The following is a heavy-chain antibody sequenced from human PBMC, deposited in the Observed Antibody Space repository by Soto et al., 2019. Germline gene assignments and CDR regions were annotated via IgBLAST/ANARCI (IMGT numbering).Heavy chain of an antibody. D-gene: IGHD6-13*01. Sequence: PSETLSLTCAVSGGSISSSNWWCWVRQPPGKGLEWIGEIYHSGTTNYNPSLKSRVTISVDKAKNQFSLKLSSVTAAGTAVYYCARVGGAAGTEYYYYYYGMDVWGRGTTVTVSS. CDR3: ARVGGAAGTEYYYYYYGMDV. J-gene: IGHJ6*02. V-gene: IGHV4-4*02. CDR1: GGSISSSNW. CDR2: IYHSGTT.